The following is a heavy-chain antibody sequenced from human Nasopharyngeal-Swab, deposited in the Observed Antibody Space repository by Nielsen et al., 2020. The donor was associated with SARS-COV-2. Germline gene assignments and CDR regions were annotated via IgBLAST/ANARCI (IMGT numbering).Heavy chain of an antibody. J-gene: IGHJ6*03. V-gene: IGHV3-33*01. CDR1: GFTFSTYG. CDR2: IWYDGSNK. D-gene: IGHD2-8*02. CDR3: ARDLGVYAILHYMDV. Sequence: GESLKISCAASGFTFSTYGMHWVRQAPGKGLEWVAVIWYDGSNKYYGDSVKGRFTISRGNSKNTLYLQMNSLRAEDTAVYYCARDLGVYAILHYMDVWGKGTTVTVSS.